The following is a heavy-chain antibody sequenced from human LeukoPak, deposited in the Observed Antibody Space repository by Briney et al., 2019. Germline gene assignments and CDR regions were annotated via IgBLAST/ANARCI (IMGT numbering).Heavy chain of an antibody. CDR2: INHSGTT. V-gene: IGHV4-34*01. J-gene: IGHJ6*03. D-gene: IGHD3-22*01. CDR1: GGSFSDYY. CDR3: ARNSPPVYDSSDYDSFDYSYFYMDV. Sequence: SATLSLTCAAYGGSFSDYYWSWIRQPPGKGLEWIGDINHSGTTKYNPSLKSRVTILVDTSKNEFSLRLTSVTAADTAVYFCARNSPPVYDSSDYDSFDYSYFYMDVWGKGTTVTVSS.